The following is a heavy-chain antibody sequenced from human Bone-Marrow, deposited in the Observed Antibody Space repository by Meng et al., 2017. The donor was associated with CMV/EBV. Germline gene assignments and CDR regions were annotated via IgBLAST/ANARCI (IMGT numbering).Heavy chain of an antibody. Sequence: GESLKISCAASGFTFSSYGMHWVRQAPGKGLAWVAFIRYDGSNKYYADSVKGRFTISRDNSKNTLYLQMNSLRAEDTAVYYCAKDHGRYCSSTSCYDLDYWGQGTLVTVSS. CDR2: IRYDGSNK. V-gene: IGHV3-30*02. CDR1: GFTFSSYG. CDR3: AKDHGRYCSSTSCYDLDY. D-gene: IGHD2-2*01. J-gene: IGHJ4*02.